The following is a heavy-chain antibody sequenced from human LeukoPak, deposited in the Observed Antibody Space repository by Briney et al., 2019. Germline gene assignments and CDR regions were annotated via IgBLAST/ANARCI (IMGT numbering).Heavy chain of an antibody. CDR1: GFTFSSYS. Sequence: PGGPMRLSCAASGFTFSSYSMNWVRQAPGKGLEWVSSISSSSSYIYYADSVKGRFTISRDNAKNSLYLQMNSLRAEDTAVYYCARPGSYGGNPLDIWGQGTMVTVSS. J-gene: IGHJ3*02. CDR3: ARPGSYGGNPLDI. D-gene: IGHD4-23*01. V-gene: IGHV3-21*01. CDR2: ISSSSSYI.